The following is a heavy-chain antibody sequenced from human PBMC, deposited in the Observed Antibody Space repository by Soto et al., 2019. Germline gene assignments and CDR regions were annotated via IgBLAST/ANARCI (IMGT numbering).Heavy chain of an antibody. D-gene: IGHD6-6*01. Sequence: ASVKVSCKASGYTFTGYYMHWVRQAPGQGLEWMGWINPNSGGTNYAQKFQGRVTMTRDTSISTAYMELSRLRSDDTAVYYCAREAARYLNWFDPWGQGTLVTVSS. CDR3: AREAARYLNWFDP. CDR2: INPNSGGT. V-gene: IGHV1-2*02. J-gene: IGHJ5*02. CDR1: GYTFTGYY.